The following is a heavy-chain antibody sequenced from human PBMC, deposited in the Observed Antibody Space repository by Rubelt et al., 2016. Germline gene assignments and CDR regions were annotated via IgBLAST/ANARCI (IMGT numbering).Heavy chain of an antibody. Sequence: QVQLVQSGAEVKKPGSSVKVSCKASGGTFSSYAISWVRQAPGQGLEWMGGIIPIFGTANYAQKFQGRVTFTADKSTSTAYMELSSLRSEDTAVYYCARDLVGVVITTHDAFDIWGQGTMVTVSS. J-gene: IGHJ3*02. CDR1: GGTFSSYA. CDR2: IIPIFGTA. V-gene: IGHV1-69*06. D-gene: IGHD3-22*01. CDR3: ARDLVGVVITTHDAFDI.